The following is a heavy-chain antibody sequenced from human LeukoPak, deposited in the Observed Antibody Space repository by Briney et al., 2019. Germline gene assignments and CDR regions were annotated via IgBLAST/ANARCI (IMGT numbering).Heavy chain of an antibody. CDR1: GFTFSDYW. CDR3: TRRVSATRWFDP. V-gene: IGHV3-74*01. J-gene: IGHJ5*02. D-gene: IGHD2-15*01. CDR2: IIGDGSTT. Sequence: GGSLRLSCAASGFTFSDYWMHWVRQAPGKGLEWVSRIIGDGSTTIYADSVKGRFTISRDNAKNTMYLQMNGLRVEDTAVYYCTRRVSATRWFDPWGQGTLVTVSS.